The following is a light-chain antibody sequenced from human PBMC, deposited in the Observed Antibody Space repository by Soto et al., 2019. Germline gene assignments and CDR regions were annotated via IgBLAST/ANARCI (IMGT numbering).Light chain of an antibody. V-gene: IGLV2-11*01. CDR1: SSDVGGYNY. Sequence: QSALTQPRSVSGSPGQLVTISCTGTSSDVGGYNYVSWYQQHPGKAPKLMIYDVNKWPSGVPDRFSGSKSGNTASLTISGLQAEDEADYHCCSYAGSHTPWVFGGGTKLTVL. J-gene: IGLJ3*02. CDR2: DVN. CDR3: CSYAGSHTPWV.